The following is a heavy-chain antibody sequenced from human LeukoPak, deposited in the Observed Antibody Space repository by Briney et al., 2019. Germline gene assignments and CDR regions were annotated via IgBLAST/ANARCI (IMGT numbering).Heavy chain of an antibody. CDR1: GFTFSSYA. V-gene: IGHV3-23*01. D-gene: IGHD3-10*01. CDR3: EKVLYYYGSGSYYNLDY. CDR2: ISGSGGST. Sequence: GGSLRLSCAASGFTFSSYAMSWVRQAPGKGLEWVSAISGSGGSTYYADSVKGRFTISRDNSKNTLYLQMNSLRAEDTAVYYCEKVLYYYGSGSYYNLDYWGQGTLVTVSS. J-gene: IGHJ4*02.